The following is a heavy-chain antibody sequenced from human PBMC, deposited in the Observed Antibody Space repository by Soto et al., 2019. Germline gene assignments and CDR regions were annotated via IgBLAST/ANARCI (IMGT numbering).Heavy chain of an antibody. D-gene: IGHD3-10*01. CDR3: ARMDGLVRGITKNWFDP. V-gene: IGHV5-10-1*01. J-gene: IGHJ5*02. CDR2: IDPSDSYT. Sequence: GESLKISCKGSGYSFTRYWIRWVRQMPGKGLEWMGRIDPSDSYTHYGPSFQGHVTMSVDKSTSTAYLQWSSLKASDTAMYYCARMDGLVRGITKNWFDPWGQGTLVTVSS. CDR1: GYSFTRYW.